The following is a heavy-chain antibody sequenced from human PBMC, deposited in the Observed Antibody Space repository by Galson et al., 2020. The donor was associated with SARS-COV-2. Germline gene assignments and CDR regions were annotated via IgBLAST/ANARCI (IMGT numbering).Heavy chain of an antibody. J-gene: IGHJ3*02. Sequence: GGSLRLSCAASGFTFSSYGMHWVRQAPGKGLEWVAFIRYDGSNKYYADSVKGRFTISRDNSKNTLYLQMNGLRAEDTAVYYCAKDLRGRQQLGPSDAFDIWGQGTMVTVSS. CDR3: AKDLRGRQQLGPSDAFDI. CDR1: GFTFSSYG. D-gene: IGHD6-13*01. CDR2: IRYDGSNK. V-gene: IGHV3-30*02.